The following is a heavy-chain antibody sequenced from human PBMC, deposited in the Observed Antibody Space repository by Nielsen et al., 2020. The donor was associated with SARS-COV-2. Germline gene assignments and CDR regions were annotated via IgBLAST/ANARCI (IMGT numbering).Heavy chain of an antibody. V-gene: IGHV1-8*01. Sequence: ASVKVSCKASNYTFASYGISWVRQAPGQGLEWMGWMNPNSGNTGYAKKFQGRVTMTRSTSTSTAYMELHSLGSEDTAVYYCASCKGDGKYFDCEGFDYWGQGTLVTVSS. D-gene: IGHD3-9*01. J-gene: IGHJ4*02. CDR3: ASCKGDGKYFDCEGFDY. CDR2: MNPNSGNT. CDR1: NYTFASYG.